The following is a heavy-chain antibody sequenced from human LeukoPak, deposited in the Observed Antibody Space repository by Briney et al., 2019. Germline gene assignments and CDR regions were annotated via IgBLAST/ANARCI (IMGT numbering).Heavy chain of an antibody. D-gene: IGHD4-11*01. V-gene: IGHV1-8*03. CDR2: MNPNTGNA. Sequence: ASVKVSCKASGYTFTNFDINWVRQATGQGLEWMGWMNPNTGNAGYAQKFQDRVTITWDASRSTAYMDLSSLRSEDTAVYYCARVGYSNPYGYWGQGTLVTVSS. CDR1: GYTFTNFD. CDR3: ARVGYSNPYGY. J-gene: IGHJ4*02.